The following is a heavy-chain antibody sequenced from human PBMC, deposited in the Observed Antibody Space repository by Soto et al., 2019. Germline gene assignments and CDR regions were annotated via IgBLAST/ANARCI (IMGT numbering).Heavy chain of an antibody. V-gene: IGHV3-30*18. J-gene: IGHJ3*02. CDR2: ISYDGSNK. CDR1: GFTFSSYG. Sequence: GGSLRLSCAASGFTFSSYGMHWVRQAPGKGLEWVAVISYDGSNKYYADSVKGRFTISRDNSKNTLYLQMNSLRAEDTAVYYYAKMSSLRAAFDIWGQGTMVTVSS. CDR3: AKMSSLRAAFDI. D-gene: IGHD6-6*01.